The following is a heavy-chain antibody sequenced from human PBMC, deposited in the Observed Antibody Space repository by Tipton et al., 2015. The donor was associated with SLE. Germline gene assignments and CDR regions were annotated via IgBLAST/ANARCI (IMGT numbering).Heavy chain of an antibody. D-gene: IGHD3-3*01. J-gene: IGHJ3*02. CDR2: IYYSGST. Sequence: TLSLTCTVSGGSISSGGYYWSWIRQHPGKGLEWIGYIYYSGSTYYNPSLKSRVTISVDTSKNQFSLKLSSVTAADTAVYYCARDYYEDAFDIWGQGTMVTVSS. CDR3: ARDYYEDAFDI. CDR1: GGSISSGGYY. V-gene: IGHV4-31*03.